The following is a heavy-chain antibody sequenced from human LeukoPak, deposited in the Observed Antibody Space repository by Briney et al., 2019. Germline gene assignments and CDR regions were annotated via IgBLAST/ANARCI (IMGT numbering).Heavy chain of an antibody. J-gene: IGHJ5*01. Sequence: GGSLRLSCAASGFTFSSYAMSWVRQAPGKGLEWVSAISGSGGSTYYADSVKGRFTISRDNSENTLYLQMNSLRAEDTATYYCAKDRPNYYESNGHYYRRDGDSWGQGTLVTVSS. V-gene: IGHV3-23*01. CDR2: ISGSGGST. CDR1: GFTFSSYA. D-gene: IGHD3-22*01. CDR3: AKDRPNYYESNGHYYRRDGDS.